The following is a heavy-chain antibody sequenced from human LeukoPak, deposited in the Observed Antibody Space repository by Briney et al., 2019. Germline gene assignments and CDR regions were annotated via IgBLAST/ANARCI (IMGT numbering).Heavy chain of an antibody. J-gene: IGHJ4*02. CDR3: ARPKGGYNYGGYDY. Sequence: ASVKVSCKASGYTFTSYGISWVRQAPGQGLEWMGWISTYNGDTNYAQKLQGRVTMTTDTSTSTAYMELRSLRSDATAVYYCARPKGGYNYGGYDYWGQGTLVTVSS. D-gene: IGHD5-24*01. CDR2: ISTYNGDT. CDR1: GYTFTSYG. V-gene: IGHV1-18*01.